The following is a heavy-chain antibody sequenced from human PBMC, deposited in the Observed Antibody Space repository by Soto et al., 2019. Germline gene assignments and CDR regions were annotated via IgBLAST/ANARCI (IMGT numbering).Heavy chain of an antibody. V-gene: IGHV1-18*04. Sequence: GASVKVSCKASGYTFTSYGISWVRQAPGQGLEWMGWISAYNGNTSYAQKLQGRVTMTTDTSTSTAYMELRSLRSDDTAVYYCARDPRIAVAGTLDYWGQGTLVTVSS. CDR1: GYTFTSYG. CDR2: ISAYNGNT. J-gene: IGHJ4*02. CDR3: ARDPRIAVAGTLDY. D-gene: IGHD6-19*01.